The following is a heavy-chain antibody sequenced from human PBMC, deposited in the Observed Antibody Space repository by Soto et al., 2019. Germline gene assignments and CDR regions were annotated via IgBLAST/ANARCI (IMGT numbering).Heavy chain of an antibody. Sequence: PGESLKISCQGSGYSFASYWIGWVRQMPGKDLEWMGIIYPGDSDTRYSPSFQGQVTISADKSLRTAYLQWTSLKASDTALYYCARTRSFKLGFYYAGMDVWGQGTTVTVSS. CDR1: GYSFASYW. V-gene: IGHV5-51*01. CDR3: ARTRSFKLGFYYAGMDV. D-gene: IGHD6-6*01. CDR2: IYPGDSDT. J-gene: IGHJ6*02.